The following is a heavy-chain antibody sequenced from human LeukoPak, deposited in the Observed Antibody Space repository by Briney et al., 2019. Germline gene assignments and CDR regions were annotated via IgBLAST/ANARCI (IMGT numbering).Heavy chain of an antibody. CDR3: ARVTFNSWYLVDY. CDR1: GFTFSSYA. D-gene: IGHD6-13*01. CDR2: ISGSGDST. J-gene: IGHJ4*02. V-gene: IGHV3-23*01. Sequence: GGSLRLSCAASGFTFSSYAMSWVRQAPGKGLEWVSGISGSGDSTYYADSVKGRFTTSRDNSKNTLYLQMNSLRAEDTAVYYCARVTFNSWYLVDYWGQGTLVTVSS.